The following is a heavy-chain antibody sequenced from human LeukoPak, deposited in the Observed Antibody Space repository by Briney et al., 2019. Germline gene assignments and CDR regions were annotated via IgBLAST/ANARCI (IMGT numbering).Heavy chain of an antibody. J-gene: IGHJ4*02. D-gene: IGHD3-22*01. CDR2: IYTSGTT. CDR1: GVPINNYY. Sequence: SETLSLTCTVSGVPINNYYWAWIRQPAGQGLEWIGRIYTSGTTDYNPFLKSRITMSLDTSKNQFSLSLSSVTAADTAVHYCARESKDYDGSGYYYAYWGQGTLVTVSS. V-gene: IGHV4-4*07. CDR3: ARESKDYDGSGYYYAY.